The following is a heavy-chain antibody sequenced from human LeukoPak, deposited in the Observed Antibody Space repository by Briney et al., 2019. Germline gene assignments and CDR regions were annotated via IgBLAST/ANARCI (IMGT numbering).Heavy chain of an antibody. V-gene: IGHV3-53*01. D-gene: IGHD5-18*01. J-gene: IGHJ3*02. CDR2: IYSGGST. CDR3: ARDRGWIQHDI. Sequence: GGSLRLSCAASGFTVSSNYMSWVRQAPGKGLEWVSVIYSGGSTYYADSVKGRFTISRDNAKNSLFLQMNSLRAEDTAVYYCARDRGWIQHDIWGQGTMVTVSS. CDR1: GFTVSSNY.